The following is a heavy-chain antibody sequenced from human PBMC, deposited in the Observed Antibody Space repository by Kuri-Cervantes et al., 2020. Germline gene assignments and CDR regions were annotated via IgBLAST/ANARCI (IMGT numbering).Heavy chain of an antibody. J-gene: IGHJ5*02. D-gene: IGHD6-13*01. CDR1: GYTFTGYY. CDR2: INPSGGST. CDR3: ARTPFIAAVGGWFDP. V-gene: IGHV1-46*01. Sequence: ASVKVSCKASGYTFTGYYMHWVRQAPGQGLEWMGIINPSGGSTSYAQKFQGRVTMTRDTSTSTVYMELSSLRSEDTAVYYCARTPFIAAVGGWFDPWGQGTLVTVSS.